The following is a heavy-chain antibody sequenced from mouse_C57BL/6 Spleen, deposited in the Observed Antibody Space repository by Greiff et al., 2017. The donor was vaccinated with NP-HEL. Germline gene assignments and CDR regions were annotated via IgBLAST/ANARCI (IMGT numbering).Heavy chain of an antibody. Sequence: QVQLQQPGAELVKPGASVKMSCKASGYTFTSYWITWVKQRPGQGLEWIGDIYPGSGSTNYNEKFKSKATLTVDTSSSTAYLQLSSLTSEDSAVYYCARGDLYYGSRGGFAYWGQGTQVTVSA. CDR1: GYTFTSYW. V-gene: IGHV1-55*01. D-gene: IGHD1-1*01. CDR3: ARGDLYYGSRGGFAY. CDR2: IYPGSGST. J-gene: IGHJ3*01.